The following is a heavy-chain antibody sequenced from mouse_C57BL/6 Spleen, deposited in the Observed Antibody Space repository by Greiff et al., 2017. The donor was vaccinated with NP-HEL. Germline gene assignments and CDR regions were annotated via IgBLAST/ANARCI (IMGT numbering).Heavy chain of an antibody. Sequence: QVQLKQSGAELVRPGASVTLSCKASGYTFTDYEMHWVKQTPVHGLEWIGAIDPETGGTAYNQKFKGKAILTADKSSSTAYMELRSLTSEDSAVYYCTRRGLRRVYYAMDYWGQGTSVTVSS. V-gene: IGHV1-15*01. CDR3: TRRGLRRVYYAMDY. J-gene: IGHJ4*01. D-gene: IGHD2-12*01. CDR1: GYTFTDYE. CDR2: IDPETGGT.